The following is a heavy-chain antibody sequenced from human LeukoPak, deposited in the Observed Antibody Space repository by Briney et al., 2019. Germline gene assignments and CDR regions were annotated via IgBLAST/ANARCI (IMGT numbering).Heavy chain of an antibody. CDR1: GYSISSGYY. CDR3: ARIGKIRYFDWLLYGRDRYFDL. CDR2: IYHSGST. J-gene: IGHJ2*01. D-gene: IGHD3-9*01. Sequence: SETLSLTCAVSGYSISSGYYWGWIRQPPGKGLEWIRSIYHSGSTYYNPSLKSRVTISVDTSKNQFSLKLSSVTAADTAVYYCARIGKIRYFDWLLYGRDRYFDLWGRGTLVTVSS. V-gene: IGHV4-38-2*01.